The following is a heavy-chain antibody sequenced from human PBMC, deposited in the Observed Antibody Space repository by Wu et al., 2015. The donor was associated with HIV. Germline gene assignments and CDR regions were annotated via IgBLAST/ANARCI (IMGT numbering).Heavy chain of an antibody. CDR1: GYAFKTYG. J-gene: IGHJ5*02. Sequence: QVQLVQSGAEVKKSGVSLKVSCKSSGYAFKTYGISWLRQAPGQGLEWMGWISGYNGNTNYAQNLQGRVTMTTDTSTNTVYMELRSLRSDDTAVYYCVRDSTEDRPNWFDPWGQGTPGPSSPQ. D-gene: IGHD6-6*01. V-gene: IGHV1-18*01. CDR2: ISGYNGNT. CDR3: VRDSTEDRPNWFDP.